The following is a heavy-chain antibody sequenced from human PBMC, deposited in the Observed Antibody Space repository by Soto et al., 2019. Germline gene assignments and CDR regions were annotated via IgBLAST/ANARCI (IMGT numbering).Heavy chain of an antibody. CDR3: VADYYGSGRGAFDF. D-gene: IGHD3-10*01. CDR1: GITFDDYA. J-gene: IGHJ3*01. V-gene: IGHV3-9*01. CDR2: VTWNSDRI. Sequence: EVQLVESGGDLVQPGRSLRLSCAASGITFDDYAMHWVRQVPGKGLEWVSGVTWNSDRITYADPVKGRFTISRDNAKNPLNLLMNSLRAEDTALYYCVADYYGSGRGAFDFWGQGTMVTVSS.